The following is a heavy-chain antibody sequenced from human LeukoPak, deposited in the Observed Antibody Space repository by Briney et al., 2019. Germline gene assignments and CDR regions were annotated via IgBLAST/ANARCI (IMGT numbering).Heavy chain of an antibody. Sequence: ASVKASCKASGGTLNTHIFTWVRQAPGQGLEWMGRITPIIDTTKYAQKSQGRMTIIADKSTSTIYMECSSLRSDDTAVYYTARVNLRGSQYNWFDPRGQGNLVTVSS. CDR2: ITPIIDTT. CDR1: GGTLNTHI. J-gene: IGHJ5*02. CDR3: ARVNLRGSQYNWFDP. V-gene: IGHV1-69*08. D-gene: IGHD1-26*01.